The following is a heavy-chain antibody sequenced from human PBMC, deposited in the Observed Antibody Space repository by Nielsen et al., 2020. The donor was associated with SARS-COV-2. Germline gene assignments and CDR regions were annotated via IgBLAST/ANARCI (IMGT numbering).Heavy chain of an antibody. CDR2: INAGNGNT. V-gene: IGHV1-3*01. D-gene: IGHD5-18*01. J-gene: IGHJ4*02. CDR1: GYTFTSYA. Sequence: ASVKVSCKASGYTFTSYAMHWVRQAPGQRLEWMGWINAGNGNTKYSQKFQGRVTITRDTSASTAYMELSSLRSEDTAVYYCARGDRYSYGSDYWGQGTLVTVSS. CDR3: ARGDRYSYGSDY.